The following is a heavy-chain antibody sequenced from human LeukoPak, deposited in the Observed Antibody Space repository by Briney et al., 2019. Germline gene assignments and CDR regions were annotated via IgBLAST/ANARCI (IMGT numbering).Heavy chain of an antibody. J-gene: IGHJ4*02. CDR3: ARGGGYRTYFDILTGYCFDY. D-gene: IGHD3-9*01. CDR2: INHSGRT. V-gene: IGHV4-34*01. CDR1: GGSFSGYY. Sequence: SETLSLTCAVYGGSFSGYYWSWIRQPPGKGLEWIGEINHSGRTNYNPSLKSRVTISVDTSKNQFSLKLSSVTAADTAVYYCARGGGYRTYFDILTGYCFDYWGQGALVTVSS.